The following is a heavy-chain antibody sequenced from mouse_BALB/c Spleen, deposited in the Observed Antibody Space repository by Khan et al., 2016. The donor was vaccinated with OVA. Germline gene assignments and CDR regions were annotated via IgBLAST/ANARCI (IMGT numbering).Heavy chain of an antibody. J-gene: IGHJ3*01. Sequence: EVQLQESGPSLVKPSQTLSLTCSVTGDSITTGYWNWIRKFPGNKLEYMGYIIYTGYTYYNPSLKSRISIPRHTSNNQYSLQLNSVTDEDTATDYCARSTYRYAFVYWGQGTLVTVSA. CDR3: ARSTYRYAFVY. V-gene: IGHV3-8*02. CDR2: IIYTGYT. CDR1: GDSITTGY. D-gene: IGHD2-14*01.